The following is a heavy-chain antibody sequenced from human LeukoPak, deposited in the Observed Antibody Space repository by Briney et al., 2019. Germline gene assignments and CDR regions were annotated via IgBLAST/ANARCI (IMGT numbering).Heavy chain of an antibody. CDR3: ARTTESYDRSGYWVYYFDY. CDR1: GYTFTSYY. D-gene: IGHD3-22*01. J-gene: IGHJ4*02. CDR2: INPSGGST. V-gene: IGHV1-46*01. Sequence: ASVKVSCKASGYTFTSYYMHWVRQAPGQGLEWMGIINPSGGSTSYAQKFQGRVTMTRDMSTSTVYMELSSLRSEDTAVYYCARTTESYDRSGYWVYYFDYWGQGTLVTVSS.